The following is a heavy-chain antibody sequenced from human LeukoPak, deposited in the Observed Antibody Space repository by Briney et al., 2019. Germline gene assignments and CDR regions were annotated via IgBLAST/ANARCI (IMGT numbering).Heavy chain of an antibody. Sequence: GGSLRLSCAASGFTFSSYAMSWVRQAPGKGLEWVSAISGSGGSTYYADSVKGRFTISRDNSKNTLYLQMNSLRAEDTAVYYCAKDGVVVPDYYMDVWGKGTTVTVSS. CDR2: ISGSGGST. J-gene: IGHJ6*03. CDR3: AKDGVVVPDYYMDV. V-gene: IGHV3-23*01. D-gene: IGHD2-2*01. CDR1: GFTFSSYA.